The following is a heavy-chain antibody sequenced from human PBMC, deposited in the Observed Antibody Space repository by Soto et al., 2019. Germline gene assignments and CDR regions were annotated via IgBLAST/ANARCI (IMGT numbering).Heavy chain of an antibody. J-gene: IGHJ6*02. CDR1: GFTFSGYA. Sequence: PGGSLRLSCAASGFTFSGYAMSWVRQAPGKGLEWVSAITSSGDSTYYIDSVKGRFTISRDNSKNTLYLQMNSLRGEDTAVYYCAKDRGPFCVAARCYAMDVWGQGTTVTVSS. V-gene: IGHV3-23*01. CDR2: ITSSGDST. CDR3: AKDRGPFCVAARCYAMDV. D-gene: IGHD6-6*01.